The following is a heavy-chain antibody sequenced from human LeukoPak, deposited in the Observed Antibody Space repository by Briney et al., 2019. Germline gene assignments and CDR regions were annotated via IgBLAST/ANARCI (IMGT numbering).Heavy chain of an antibody. D-gene: IGHD5-12*01. Sequence: GGSLRLSCAASGFTFRSYWMSWVRQAPGKGLEWVANINQGGSVKYYVDSVKGRFTISRDDAKNSLYVQMNSLRDEDTAVYYCARVGYSGWNLEYWGQGTLVTASS. V-gene: IGHV3-7*01. J-gene: IGHJ4*02. CDR1: GFTFRSYW. CDR2: INQGGSVK. CDR3: ARVGYSGWNLEY.